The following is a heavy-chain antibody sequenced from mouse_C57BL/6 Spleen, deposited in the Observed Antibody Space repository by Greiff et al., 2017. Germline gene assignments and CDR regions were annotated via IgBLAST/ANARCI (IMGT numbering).Heavy chain of an antibody. D-gene: IGHD1-1*01. J-gene: IGHJ4*01. CDR1: GFSLSTSGMG. Sequence: QVTLKECGPGILQSSQTLSLTCSFSGFSLSTSGMGVSWIRQPSGKGLEWLAHIYWDDDKRYNPSLKSRLTISKDTSRNQVFLKITSVDTADTATYYCARITTVVAPLAMDYWGQGTSVTVSS. CDR2: IYWDDDK. CDR3: ARITTVVAPLAMDY. V-gene: IGHV8-12*01.